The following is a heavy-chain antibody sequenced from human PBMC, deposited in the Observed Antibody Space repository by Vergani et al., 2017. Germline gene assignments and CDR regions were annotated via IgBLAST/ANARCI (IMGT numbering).Heavy chain of an antibody. CDR3: ARTSIGYLDY. V-gene: IGHV4-39*07. J-gene: IGHJ4*02. CDR2: IYYSGST. Sequence: QLQLQESGPGLVKPSETLSLTCTVSGGSISSSNYYWGWIRQPPGKGLEWIGSIYYSGSTYYNPSLKSRVTISVDTSKNQFSLKLSSVTAADTAVYYCARTSIGYLDYWGQGTLVTVSS. D-gene: IGHD3-10*01. CDR1: GGSISSSNYY.